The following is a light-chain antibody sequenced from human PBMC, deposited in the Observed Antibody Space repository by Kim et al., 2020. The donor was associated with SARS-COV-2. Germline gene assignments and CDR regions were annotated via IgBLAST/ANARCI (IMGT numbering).Light chain of an antibody. CDR2: DTN. Sequence: QSVLTQPPSVSAAPGQKVTISCSENTSNIENNFVSWYQQLPGTAPKLIIYDTNKRPSEIPDRFSGSKSGASATLGITGVQTGDEADYYCAIWNSGLSEWVFGGGTQLTVL. CDR3: AIWNSGLSEWV. V-gene: IGLV1-51*01. J-gene: IGLJ3*02. CDR1: TSNIENNF.